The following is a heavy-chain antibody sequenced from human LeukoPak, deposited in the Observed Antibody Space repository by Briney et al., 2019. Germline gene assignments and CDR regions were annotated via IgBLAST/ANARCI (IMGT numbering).Heavy chain of an antibody. J-gene: IGHJ4*02. CDR1: GFTFSSYS. Sequence: PGGSLRLSCAASGFTFSSYSMNWVRQAPGKGLEWVSPISSSSYIYYADSVKGRFTISRDNAKNSLYLQMNSLRAEDTAVYYCARDKIEEYSSSPFDYWGQGTLVTVSS. V-gene: IGHV3-21*01. CDR3: ARDKIEEYSSSPFDY. CDR2: ISSSSYI. D-gene: IGHD6-6*01.